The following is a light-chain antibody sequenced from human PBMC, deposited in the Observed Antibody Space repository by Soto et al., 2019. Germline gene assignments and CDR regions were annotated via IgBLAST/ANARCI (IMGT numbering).Light chain of an antibody. CDR1: QGISNY. J-gene: IGKJ4*01. CDR2: AAS. V-gene: IGKV1-27*01. CDR3: QKYNSAPRLT. Sequence: DIQMTQSPSSLSASVGDRVTITCRASQGISNYLSWYQQKPGKVPKLLIYAASTLQSGVPSRFSGSGSGTDFTLTISSLQPEDVATYYCQKYNSAPRLTFGGGTKVEIK.